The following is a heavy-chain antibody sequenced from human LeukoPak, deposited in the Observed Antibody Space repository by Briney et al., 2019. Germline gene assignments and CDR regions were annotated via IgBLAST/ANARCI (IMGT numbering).Heavy chain of an antibody. J-gene: IGHJ5*02. CDR1: GGSISSYY. D-gene: IGHD3-10*01. V-gene: IGHV4-59*01. CDR3: ASSPRGWGWFDP. CDR2: IYYSGSI. Sequence: SETLSLTCTVSGGSISSYYWSWIRQPPGKGLEWIGYIYYSGSINYNPSLKSRVTISVDASKNQFSLKLSSVTAADTAVYYCASSPRGWGWFDPWGQGTLVTVSS.